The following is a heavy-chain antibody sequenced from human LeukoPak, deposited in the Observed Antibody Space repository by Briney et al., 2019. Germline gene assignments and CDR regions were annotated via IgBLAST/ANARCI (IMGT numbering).Heavy chain of an antibody. CDR2: ISVYNGNT. CDR3: VRVMGIAAAGTKDY. CDR1: GCIFSSYG. Sequence: ASVKVSCKASGCIFSSYGISWVRQAPGQGLEWMGWISVYNGNTNYAQKLQGRVTMTTDTSTSTAYMELRSLRSDDTAVYYCVRVMGIAAAGTKDYWGQGTLVTVSS. V-gene: IGHV1-18*01. J-gene: IGHJ4*02. D-gene: IGHD6-13*01.